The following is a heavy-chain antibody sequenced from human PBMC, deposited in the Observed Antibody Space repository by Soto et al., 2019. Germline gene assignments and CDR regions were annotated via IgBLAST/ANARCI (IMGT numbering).Heavy chain of an antibody. CDR1: GFTFDDYA. J-gene: IGHJ4*02. D-gene: IGHD7-27*01. V-gene: IGHV3-9*01. CDR3: AKDHDSESGARPFDY. CDR2: ISWNGGSR. Sequence: EVQLVESGGGLVQPGGSLRLSCAASGFTFDDYAMHWVRQVPGKGLEWVSHISWNGGSRGYADSVKGRFTISRDNAKNSLYLQMNSLRAEDTALYYCAKDHDSESGARPFDYWGQGTLVTVSS.